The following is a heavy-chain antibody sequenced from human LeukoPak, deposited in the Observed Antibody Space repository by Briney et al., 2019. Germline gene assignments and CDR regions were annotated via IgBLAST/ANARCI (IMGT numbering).Heavy chain of an antibody. CDR2: FDPEDGET. CDR1: GYTLTELS. D-gene: IGHD2-21*02. J-gene: IGHJ4*02. CDR3: ATWGSCGGDCYPIDY. Sequence: GASVKVSCKVSGYTLTELSMHWVRQAPGKGLEWMGGFDPEDGETIYAQKFQGRVTMTEDTSTDTACMELSSLRSEDTAVYYCATWGSCGGDCYPIDYWGQGTLVTVSS. V-gene: IGHV1-24*01.